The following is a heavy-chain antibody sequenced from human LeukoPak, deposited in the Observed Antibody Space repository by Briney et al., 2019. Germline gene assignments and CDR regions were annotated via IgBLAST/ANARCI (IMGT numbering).Heavy chain of an antibody. V-gene: IGHV3-23*01. Sequence: GGSLRLSCAASGFTFSSYAMSWVRQAPGKGLEWVSAISASGGSAYYADSVKGRFTISGDSSKSTLYLQMNSLRAEDTAVYYCAKQESGSIYTSGWYVYWGQGTLVTVSS. J-gene: IGHJ4*02. D-gene: IGHD6-19*01. CDR1: GFTFSSYA. CDR2: ISASGGSA. CDR3: AKQESGSIYTSGWYVY.